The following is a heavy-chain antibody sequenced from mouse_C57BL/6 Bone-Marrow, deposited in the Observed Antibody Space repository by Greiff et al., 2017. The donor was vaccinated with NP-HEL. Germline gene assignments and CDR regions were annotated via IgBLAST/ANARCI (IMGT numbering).Heavy chain of an antibody. D-gene: IGHD1-1*01. CDR1: GYTFTSYW. CDR2: IYPSDSET. J-gene: IGHJ4*01. Sequence: QVQLQQPGAELVRPGSSVKLSRKASGYTFTSYWMDWVKQRPGQGPEWIGNIYPSDSETHYNQKFKDKATLTVDKSSSTAYMQLSSLTSEDSAVYYCARRGLYYGSSYDYAMDYWGQGTSVTVSS. CDR3: ARRGLYYGSSYDYAMDY. V-gene: IGHV1-61*01.